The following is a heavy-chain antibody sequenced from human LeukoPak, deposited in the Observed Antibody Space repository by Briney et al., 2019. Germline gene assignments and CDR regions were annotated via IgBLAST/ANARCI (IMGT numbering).Heavy chain of an antibody. CDR2: ISAYNGNT. CDR3: ARDAYGDYVPDYFNY. V-gene: IGHV1-18*01. J-gene: IGHJ4*02. D-gene: IGHD4-17*01. CDR1: GYTFTSYG. Sequence: GASVKVSCKASGYTFTSYGISWARQAPGQGLEWMGWISAYNGNTNYAQKLQGRVTMTTDTSTSTAYMELRSLRSDDTAVYYCARDAYGDYVPDYFNYWGQGPRVTVSS.